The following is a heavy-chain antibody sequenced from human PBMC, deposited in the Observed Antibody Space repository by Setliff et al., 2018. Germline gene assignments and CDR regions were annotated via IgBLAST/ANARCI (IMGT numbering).Heavy chain of an antibody. CDR2: IYYSGST. J-gene: IGHJ3*02. CDR3: AREWGSSGWAFDI. Sequence: NPSETLSLTCTVSGGSISSSSYYWGWIRQPPGKGLEWIGSIYYSGSTYYNPSLKSRVTISVDTSKNQFSLTLSSVTAADTAVYYCAREWGSSGWAFDIWGQGTRVTVSS. D-gene: IGHD3-16*01. V-gene: IGHV4-39*07. CDR1: GGSISSSSYY.